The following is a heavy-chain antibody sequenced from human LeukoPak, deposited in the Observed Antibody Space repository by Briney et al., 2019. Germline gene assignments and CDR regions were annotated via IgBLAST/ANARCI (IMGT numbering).Heavy chain of an antibody. V-gene: IGHV3-23*01. Sequence: GGSLRLSCAASGFTFSGYGMSWVRQAPGKGLEWVSAISGSGGSTYYADSVKGRFTISRDNSKNTLYLQMNSLRAEDTAVYYCAKRRTNCSSTSCYRYFDYWGQGTLVTVSS. CDR2: ISGSGGST. CDR3: AKRRTNCSSTSCYRYFDY. J-gene: IGHJ4*02. D-gene: IGHD2-2*01. CDR1: GFTFSGYG.